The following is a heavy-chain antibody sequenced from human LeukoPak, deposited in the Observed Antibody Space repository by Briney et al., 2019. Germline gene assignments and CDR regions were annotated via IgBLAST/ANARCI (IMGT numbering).Heavy chain of an antibody. CDR3: ARDWGSSRFPPRYYFDF. D-gene: IGHD6-13*01. V-gene: IGHV4-59*12. CDR2: IYYTGST. CDR1: GGSISTYY. Sequence: SETLSLTRTVSGGSISTYYWSWIRQPPGKGLEWIGYIYYTGSTNQNPSLESRVTVSVDTSKNQFSLQLTSVTAADTAVYYCARDWGSSRFPPRYYFDFWGQGALVTVSS. J-gene: IGHJ4*02.